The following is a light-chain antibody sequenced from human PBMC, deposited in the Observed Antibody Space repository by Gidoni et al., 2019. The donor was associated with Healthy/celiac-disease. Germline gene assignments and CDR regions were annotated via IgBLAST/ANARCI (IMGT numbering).Light chain of an antibody. CDR3: QQRSNWLT. Sequence: EIVLTQSPATLSLSPGERATLSCRASQSVSSYLAWYQQKPGQAPRLLIYDASNRATGIPARLSGSGSGTDVTLTISSLEPEDFAGYYCQQRSNWLTFGGXTKVEIK. CDR2: DAS. V-gene: IGKV3-11*01. J-gene: IGKJ4*01. CDR1: QSVSSY.